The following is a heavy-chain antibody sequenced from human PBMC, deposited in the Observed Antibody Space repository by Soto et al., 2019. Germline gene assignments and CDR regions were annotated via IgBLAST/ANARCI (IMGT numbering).Heavy chain of an antibody. CDR1: GFTFSSYG. D-gene: IGHD3-10*01. CDR3: AKDSQLLWFGESYFDY. Sequence: VQLVESGGGVVQPGRSLRLSCAASGFTFSSYGMHWVRQAPGKGLEWVAVISYDGSNKYYADSVKGRFTISRDNSKNTLYLQMNSLRAEDTAVYYCAKDSQLLWFGESYFDYWGQGTLVTVSS. J-gene: IGHJ4*02. V-gene: IGHV3-30*18. CDR2: ISYDGSNK.